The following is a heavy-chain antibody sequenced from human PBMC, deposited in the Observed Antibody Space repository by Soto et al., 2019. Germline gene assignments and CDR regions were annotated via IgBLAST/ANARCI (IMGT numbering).Heavy chain of an antibody. Sequence: PGESLKISCKGSGYSFTTYWIGWVRQMPGKGLEGMVIIYPGDSDTRYSPSFKGQVTISADKSINTTYMQWSSLKASDTAIYYCARQAAAGKYYYAMDVWGQGTTVTVSS. J-gene: IGHJ6*02. CDR2: IYPGDSDT. D-gene: IGHD6-13*01. V-gene: IGHV5-51*01. CDR1: GYSFTTYW. CDR3: ARQAAAGKYYYAMDV.